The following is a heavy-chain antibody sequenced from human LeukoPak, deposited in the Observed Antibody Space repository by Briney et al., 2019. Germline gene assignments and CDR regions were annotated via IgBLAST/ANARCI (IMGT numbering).Heavy chain of an antibody. V-gene: IGHV3-20*03. CDR1: GFTFDDYG. J-gene: IGHJ3*02. D-gene: IGHD2-2*02. Sequence: GGSLRLSYAASGFTFDDYGMSWVRQAPGKGLEWVSGINWNGGSTGYADSVKGRFTISRDNAKNSLYLQMNSLRAEDTALYCCARAVLDCSSTSCYTGAFDIWGQGTMVTVSS. CDR3: ARAVLDCSSTSCYTGAFDI. CDR2: INWNGGST.